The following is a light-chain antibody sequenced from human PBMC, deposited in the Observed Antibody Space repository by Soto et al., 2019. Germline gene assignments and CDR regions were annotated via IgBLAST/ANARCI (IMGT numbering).Light chain of an antibody. J-gene: IGLJ2*01. CDR3: SSYAGSNNLVV. CDR1: SSDVGGYNY. CDR2: EVI. V-gene: IGLV2-8*01. Sequence: QSALTQPPSASGSPGQSVTISCTGTSSDVGGYNYVSWYQHHPGKAPKLMIYEVIKRPSGVPDRFSGSKSGNTASLTVSGLQAEDEADYYCSSYAGSNNLVVIGGGTKVTVL.